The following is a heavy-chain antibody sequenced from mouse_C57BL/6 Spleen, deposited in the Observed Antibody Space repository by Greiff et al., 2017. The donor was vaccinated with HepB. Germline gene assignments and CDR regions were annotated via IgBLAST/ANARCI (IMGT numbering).Heavy chain of an antibody. CDR3: ARDGDYFDY. J-gene: IGHJ2*01. CDR1: GYTFTGYW. Sequence: VQLQQPGAELVRPGSSVKLSCKASGYTFTGYWMDWVKQRPGQGLEWIGNIYPSDSETHYNQKFKDKATLTVDKSSSTAYMQLSSLTSEDSAVYYCARDGDYFDYWGQGTTLTVSS. CDR2: IYPSDSET. V-gene: IGHV1-61*01.